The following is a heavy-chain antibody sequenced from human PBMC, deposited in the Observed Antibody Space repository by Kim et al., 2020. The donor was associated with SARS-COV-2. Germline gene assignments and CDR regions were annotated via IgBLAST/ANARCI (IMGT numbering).Heavy chain of an antibody. Sequence: NPTLKSRVTISVDTSKNQFSLKLSSVTAADTAVYYCARFITGTTRYYFDYWGQGTLVTVSS. V-gene: IGHV4-59*01. D-gene: IGHD1-7*01. CDR3: ARFITGTTRYYFDY. J-gene: IGHJ4*02.